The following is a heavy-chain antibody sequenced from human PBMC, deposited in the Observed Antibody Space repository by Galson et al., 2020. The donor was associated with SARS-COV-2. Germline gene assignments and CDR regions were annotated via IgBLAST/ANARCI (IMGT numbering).Heavy chain of an antibody. CDR3: ARDPSDWTFFDY. CDR1: GENVSSDRAA. V-gene: IGHV6-1*01. CDR2: TYYRSKWNN. J-gene: IGHJ4*01. Sequence: SQTLSLTCAISGENVSSDRAAGNWTRQSPSSGLGWRGRTYYRSKWNNDSAVSMRGRLIINPDTSENQFSLQRDSVTPEYTAVYYCARDPSDWTFFDYWGHGTLVPLSS. D-gene: IGHD1-1*01.